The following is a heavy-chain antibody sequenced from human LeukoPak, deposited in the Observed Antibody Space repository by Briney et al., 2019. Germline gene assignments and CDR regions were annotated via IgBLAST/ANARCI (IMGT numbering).Heavy chain of an antibody. D-gene: IGHD6-19*01. CDR2: IYYSGST. CDR1: GGSISSSSYY. V-gene: IGHV4-39*01. J-gene: IGHJ4*02. CDR3: ASKVLAVAVFDDDGRYFDY. Sequence: SETLSLTCTVSGGSISSSSYYWGWIRQPPGKGLEWIGSIYYSGSTYYNPSLKSRVTISVDTSKNQFSLKLSSVTAADTAVYYCASKVLAVAVFDDDGRYFDYWGQGTLVTVSS.